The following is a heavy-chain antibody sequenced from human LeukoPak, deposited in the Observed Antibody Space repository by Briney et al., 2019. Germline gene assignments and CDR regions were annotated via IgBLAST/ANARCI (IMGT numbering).Heavy chain of an antibody. V-gene: IGHV4-61*02. CDR2: IFTSGST. Sequence: PSQTLSLTCTVSGGSISRGSYGWSWIRQPAGKGLEWIGRIFTSGSTKYNPSLKSRVTISVDTSKNQFSLKLSSVTAADTAVYYCARDPTSDAFDIWGQGTMVTVSS. CDR1: GGSISRGSYG. J-gene: IGHJ3*02. CDR3: ARDPTSDAFDI.